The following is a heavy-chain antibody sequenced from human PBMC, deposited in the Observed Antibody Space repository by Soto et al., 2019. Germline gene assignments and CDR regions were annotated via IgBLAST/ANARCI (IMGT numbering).Heavy chain of an antibody. J-gene: IGHJ6*02. D-gene: IGHD3-10*01. CDR3: ARARRVRGVITTPPYYGMDV. CDR2: IIPIFGTA. Sequence: QVQLVQSGAEVKKPGSSVKVSCKASGGTISSYAISWVRQAPGQGLEWMGGIIPIFGTANYAQKFQGRVTITADESTSTAYMELSSLRSEDTAVYYCARARRVRGVITTPPYYGMDVWGQGTTVTVSS. CDR1: GGTISSYA. V-gene: IGHV1-69*12.